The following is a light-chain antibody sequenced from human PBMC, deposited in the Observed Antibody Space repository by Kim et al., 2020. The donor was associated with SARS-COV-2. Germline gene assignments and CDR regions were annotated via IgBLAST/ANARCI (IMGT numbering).Light chain of an antibody. CDR2: EVN. CDR1: SSDFGGYNY. CDR3: SSHPGSSASVR. Sequence: QSALTQPPSASGSPGQSVTISCTGTSSDFGGYNYVSWYQQHPGKAPKVIIYEVNKRPSGVPDRFSGSKSGNTASLSVSGLQAEDEADYYCSSHPGSSASVRFGGGTQLTVL. J-gene: IGLJ3*02. V-gene: IGLV2-8*01.